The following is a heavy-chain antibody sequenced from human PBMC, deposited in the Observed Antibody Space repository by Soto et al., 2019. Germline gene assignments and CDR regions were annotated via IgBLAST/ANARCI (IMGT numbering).Heavy chain of an antibody. Sequence: QVQLQESGPGLVKPSETLSLTCTVSGGSISSYYWSWIRQPPGKGLEWIGYIYYSGSTNYNPSLKSRVTISVDTSKNQFSLKLSSVTAADTAVYYCARLVKYYYGSGSYFSFDYWGQGTLVTVSS. CDR2: IYYSGST. J-gene: IGHJ4*02. V-gene: IGHV4-59*08. CDR1: GGSISSYY. CDR3: ARLVKYYYGSGSYFSFDY. D-gene: IGHD3-10*01.